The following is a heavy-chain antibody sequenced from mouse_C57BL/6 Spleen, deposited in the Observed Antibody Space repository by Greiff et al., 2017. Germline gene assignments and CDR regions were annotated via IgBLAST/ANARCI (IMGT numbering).Heavy chain of an antibody. J-gene: IGHJ4*01. CDR3: ARGGSQGAMDY. CDR1: GYTFTDYY. V-gene: IGHV1-19*01. Sequence: VQLQQSGPVLVKPGASVKMSCKASGYTFTDYYMNWVKQSHGKSLEWIGVINPYNGGTSYNQKFKGKATLTVDKSSSTAYMELNSLTSEDSAVYYCARGGSQGAMDYWGQGTSVTVSS. CDR2: INPYNGGT.